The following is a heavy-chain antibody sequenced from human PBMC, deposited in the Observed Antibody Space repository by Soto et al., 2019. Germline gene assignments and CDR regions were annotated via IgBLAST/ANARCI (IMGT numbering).Heavy chain of an antibody. J-gene: IGHJ5*02. V-gene: IGHV3-66*01. D-gene: IGHD3-3*01. CDR3: ARERFLEWLLPVPGWFDP. CDR2: IYSGGST. CDR1: GFTVSSNY. Sequence: EVQLEESGGGLVQPGGSLRLSCAASGFTVSSNYMSWVRQAPGKGLEWVSVIYSGGSTYYADSVKGRFTISRDNSKNTLYLHMNSLRAEDTAVYYCARERFLEWLLPVPGWFDPWGQGTLVTVSS.